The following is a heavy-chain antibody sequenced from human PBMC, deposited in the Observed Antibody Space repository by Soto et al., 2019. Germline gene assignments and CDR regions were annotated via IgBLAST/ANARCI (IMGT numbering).Heavy chain of an antibody. D-gene: IGHD5-18*01. CDR3: ARGSMATIHLGFGY. J-gene: IGHJ4*02. CDR2: IYYSGST. Sequence: QVQLQESGPGLVKPSQTLSLTCTVSGGSISSGGYYWSWIRQHPGKGLEWIGYIYYSGSTYYNPSLKSRVTISVDTAKNQFSLKLSSVTAADTAVYYCARGSMATIHLGFGYWGQGTLVTVSS. CDR1: GGSISSGGYY. V-gene: IGHV4-31*03.